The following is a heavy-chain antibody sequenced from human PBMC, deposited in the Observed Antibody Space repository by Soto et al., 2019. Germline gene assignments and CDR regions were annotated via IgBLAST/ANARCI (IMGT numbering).Heavy chain of an antibody. Sequence: GGSLRLSCAASGFPVSSNYMSWVRQAPGKGLEWVSVIYSGGSTYYADSVKGRFTISRDNSKNTLYLQMNSLRAEDTAVYYCASTNIVVVPAAIHYYNYGMDVWGQGTTVTVSS. CDR3: ASTNIVVVPAAIHYYNYGMDV. CDR2: IYSGGST. CDR1: GFPVSSNY. J-gene: IGHJ6*02. V-gene: IGHV3-66*01. D-gene: IGHD2-2*01.